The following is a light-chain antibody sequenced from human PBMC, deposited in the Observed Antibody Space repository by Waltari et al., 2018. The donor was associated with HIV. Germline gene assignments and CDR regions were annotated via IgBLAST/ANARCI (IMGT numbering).Light chain of an antibody. CDR1: SWHSSYA. V-gene: IGLV4-69*01. Sequence: QLVLTQSPSASASLGASAKLTCTLSSWHSSYAIAWPQQQPEKGPRYLMKLNSDGSHRKADGIPDRFSGSSSGAERYLTISSLQSEDEADYYCQTWGTGFWVFGGGTKLTVL. CDR2: LNSDGSH. J-gene: IGLJ3*02. CDR3: QTWGTGFWV.